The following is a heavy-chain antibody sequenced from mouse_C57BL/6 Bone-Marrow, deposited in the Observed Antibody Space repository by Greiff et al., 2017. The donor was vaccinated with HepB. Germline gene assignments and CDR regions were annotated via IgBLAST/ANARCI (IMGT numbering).Heavy chain of an antibody. J-gene: IGHJ1*03. CDR3: ARKGGNYYGKGWYFDV. Sequence: VQVVESGPGLVQPSQSLSITCTVSGFSLTSYGVHWVRQSPGKGLEWLGVIWSGGSTDYNAAFISRLSISKDNSKSQVFFKMNSLQADDTAIYYCARKGGNYYGKGWYFDVWGTGTTVTVSS. D-gene: IGHD1-1*01. CDR1: GFSLTSYG. V-gene: IGHV2-2*01. CDR2: IWSGGST.